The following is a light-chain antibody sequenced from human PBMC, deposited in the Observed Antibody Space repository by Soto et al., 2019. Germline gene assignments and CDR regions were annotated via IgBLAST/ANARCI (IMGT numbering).Light chain of an antibody. CDR1: RGIGSW. CDR3: QQADSFPLT. J-gene: IGKJ4*01. CDR2: AGS. V-gene: IGKV1D-12*01. Sequence: DIQMTQSPASVSASVGDRVTITCRASRGIGSWLAWYQQKPGKAPKLLISAGSSLQSGVPSRFSGSGSGRDFTLTISSLQPEDSANYYCQQADSFPLTFGGGTKLEIK.